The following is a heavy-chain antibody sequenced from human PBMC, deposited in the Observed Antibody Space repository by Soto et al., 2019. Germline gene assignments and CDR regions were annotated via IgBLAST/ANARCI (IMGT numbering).Heavy chain of an antibody. CDR3: TAPGGSPSSWELDY. J-gene: IGHJ4*02. D-gene: IGHD6-13*01. CDR1: GFAFSNAW. Sequence: EVQLVESGGGLVKPGGSLRLSCAASGFAFSNAWMNWVRQAPGKGLEWVGRIKSQTDGGTTDYAAPVKGRFTILRDESKNTINLQMNSLRTEDTHVYYCTAPGGSPSSWELDYWGQGTLVTVSS. V-gene: IGHV3-15*01. CDR2: IKSQTDGGTT.